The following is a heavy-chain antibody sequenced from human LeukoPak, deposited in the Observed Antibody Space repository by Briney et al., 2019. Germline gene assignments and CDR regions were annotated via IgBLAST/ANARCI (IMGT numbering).Heavy chain of an antibody. D-gene: IGHD7-27*01. J-gene: IGHJ4*02. Sequence: GGSLRLSCAASGLTFSRYWTHWVRQAPGKGLVWVSRINSDGSSTSYADSVKGRFTISRDNAKNTLYLQMNSLRAEDTAVYYCATLGRVDVADYWGQGTLVTVSS. CDR2: INSDGSST. CDR1: GLTFSRYW. V-gene: IGHV3-74*01. CDR3: ATLGRVDVADY.